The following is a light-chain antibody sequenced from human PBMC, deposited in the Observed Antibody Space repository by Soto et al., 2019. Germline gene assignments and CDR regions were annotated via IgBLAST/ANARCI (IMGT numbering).Light chain of an antibody. V-gene: IGLV1-44*01. J-gene: IGLJ2*01. Sequence: QSVLTQPPSASGTPGQTIAISCSGGSSNIGSHTVNWYQQLPGTAPRLLIYSNTQRPSGVPDRFSGSKSGTSASLAISGLQSEYEGDYYCAAWDDSLNCVVFGGGTKRTVL. CDR2: SNT. CDR1: SSNIGSHT. CDR3: AAWDDSLNCVV.